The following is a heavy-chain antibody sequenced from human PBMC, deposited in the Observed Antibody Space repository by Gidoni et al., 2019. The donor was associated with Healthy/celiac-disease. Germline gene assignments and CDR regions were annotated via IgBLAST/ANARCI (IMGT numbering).Heavy chain of an antibody. CDR3: ARGGNGRYYDSSGYYPYYYYGMDV. V-gene: IGHV3-13*01. CDR1: GFTFSSYD. J-gene: IGHJ6*02. D-gene: IGHD3-22*01. CDR2: IGTAGDT. Sequence: EVQLVESGGGLVQPGGSLGLSCAASGFTFSSYDMLWVRKATGKGLGWVSAIGTAGDTYYPGAVKGRFTISRENAKNSLYLQMNSLRAGDTAVYYCARGGNGRYYDSSGYYPYYYYGMDVWGQGTTVTVSS.